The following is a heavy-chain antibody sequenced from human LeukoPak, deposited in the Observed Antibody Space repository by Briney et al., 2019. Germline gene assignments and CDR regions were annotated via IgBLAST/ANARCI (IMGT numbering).Heavy chain of an antibody. CDR2: ISYDGSNK. D-gene: IGHD6-19*01. J-gene: IGHJ3*02. Sequence: GGSLRLSCAASGFTFSRYGMHWVRQAPGKGLEWVAVISYDGSNKYYADSVKGRFTISRDNSKNTLYLQMNSLRAEDTAVYYCAKISFSSGWRGAFDIWGQGTMVTVSS. CDR3: AKISFSSGWRGAFDI. CDR1: GFTFSRYG. V-gene: IGHV3-30*18.